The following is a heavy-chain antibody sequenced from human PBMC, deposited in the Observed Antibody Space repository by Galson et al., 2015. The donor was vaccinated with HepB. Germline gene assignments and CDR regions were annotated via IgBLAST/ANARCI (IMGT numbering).Heavy chain of an antibody. Sequence: SVKVSCKASGYIFTCYGVSWVRQAPGQGLEWMGWISGYNDDTNHGQRLQGRLIMTTDTSASTAYMELRSLRSDDTAVYYCARNTSDNNGFDIWGQGTMVTISS. J-gene: IGHJ3*02. CDR1: GYIFTCYG. CDR2: ISGYNDDT. V-gene: IGHV1-18*01. CDR3: ARNTSDNNGFDI. D-gene: IGHD1-1*01.